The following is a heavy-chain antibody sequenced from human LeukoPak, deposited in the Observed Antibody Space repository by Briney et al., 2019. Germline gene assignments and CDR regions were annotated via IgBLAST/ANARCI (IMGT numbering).Heavy chain of an antibody. J-gene: IGHJ4*01. V-gene: IGHV3-23*01. CDR1: GFTFSDYA. CDR3: ATARVYSSGRHCFDN. Sequence: GGSLRLPCAASGFTFSDYAINWVRQAPGKGLEWVSGISGSGTITYFADSVKGRSTISRDNSKSTLYLQMNSLRAEDTAIYYCATARVYSSGRHCFDNWGLGTLVTVSS. CDR2: ISGSGTIT. D-gene: IGHD6-19*01.